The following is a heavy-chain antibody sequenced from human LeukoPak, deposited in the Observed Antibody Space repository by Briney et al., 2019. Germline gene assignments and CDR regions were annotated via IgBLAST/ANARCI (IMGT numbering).Heavy chain of an antibody. CDR1: GLTFTSYG. CDR3: AKRVRDGYNLYYYYYYYMDV. D-gene: IGHD5-24*01. J-gene: IGHJ6*03. Sequence: GGSLRLSCAASGLTFTSYGMSWVRQAPGKGLEWVSAVSGSGSTYYADSVKGRFTISRDNSKNTLYLQMNSLRAEDTAVYYCAKRVRDGYNLYYYYYYYMDVWGKGTTVTISS. V-gene: IGHV3-23*01. CDR2: VSGSGST.